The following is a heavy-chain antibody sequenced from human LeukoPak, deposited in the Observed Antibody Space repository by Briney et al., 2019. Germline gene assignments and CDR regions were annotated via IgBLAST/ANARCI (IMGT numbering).Heavy chain of an antibody. V-gene: IGHV4-59*01. D-gene: IGHD6-13*01. CDR3: ARDPIGSLFFDY. CDR2: IHYTGST. Sequence: PSETLSLTCTVSGGSISSYYWSWIRQSSGKGLECIGCIHYTGSTNYNPSLKSRVTISVETSKNQFSLKMKSVTAADTAVYYCARDPIGSLFFDYWGQGTLVTVSS. CDR1: GGSISSYY. J-gene: IGHJ4*02.